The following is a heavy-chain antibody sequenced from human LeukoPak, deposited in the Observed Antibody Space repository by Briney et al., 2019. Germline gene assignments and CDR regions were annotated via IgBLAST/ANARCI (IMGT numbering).Heavy chain of an antibody. CDR3: ARDGLLYSSSCYDREGPYYFDY. J-gene: IGHJ4*02. Sequence: PSETLSLTCAVSGGSISSSNWWSWVRQPPGKGLEWIGEIYHSGSTNYNPSLKSRVTISVDKSKNQFSLKLSSVTAADTALYYCARDGLLYSSSCYDREGPYYFDYWGQGTLVTVSS. V-gene: IGHV4-4*02. CDR2: IYHSGST. D-gene: IGHD6-13*01. CDR1: GGSISSSNW.